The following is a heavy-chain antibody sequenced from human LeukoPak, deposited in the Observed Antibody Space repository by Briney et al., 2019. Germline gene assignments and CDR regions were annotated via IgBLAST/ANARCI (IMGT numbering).Heavy chain of an antibody. V-gene: IGHV1-3*01. CDR3: ARELNYYVPFNWFDP. D-gene: IGHD3-10*02. J-gene: IGHJ5*02. Sequence: EASVKVSCKASGYTFTSYAMHWVRQAPGQRLEWMGWINAGNGNTKYSQKFQGRVTITRDTSASTAYMELSSLRSKDTAVYYCARELNYYVPFNWFDPWGQGTLVTVSS. CDR2: INAGNGNT. CDR1: GYTFTSYA.